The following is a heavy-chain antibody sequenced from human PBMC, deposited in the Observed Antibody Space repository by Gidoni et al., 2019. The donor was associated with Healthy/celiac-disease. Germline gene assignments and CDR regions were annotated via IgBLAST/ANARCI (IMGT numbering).Heavy chain of an antibody. CDR2: IYPGDSDT. Sequence: GKGLEWMGIIYPGDSDTRYSPSFQGQVTISADKSISTAYLQWSSLKASDTAMYYCARQGLLDWYFDLWGRGTLVTVSS. J-gene: IGHJ2*01. CDR3: ARQGLLDWYFDL. V-gene: IGHV5-51*01. D-gene: IGHD2-15*01.